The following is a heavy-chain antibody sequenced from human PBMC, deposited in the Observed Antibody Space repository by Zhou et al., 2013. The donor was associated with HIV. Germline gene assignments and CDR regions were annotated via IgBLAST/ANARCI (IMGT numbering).Heavy chain of an antibody. Sequence: QVQLVQSGAEVKKPGSSVKVSCKASGGTFSSYAISWVRQAPGQGLEWMGRIIPILGIANYAQKFQGRVTITADKSTSTAYMELSSLRSEDTAVYYCARELLPQYYYYYYMDVWGKGTTVTVS. CDR1: GGTFSSYA. CDR2: IIPILGIA. CDR3: ARELLPQYYYYYYMDV. V-gene: IGHV1-69*04. J-gene: IGHJ6*03. D-gene: IGHD2-21*01.